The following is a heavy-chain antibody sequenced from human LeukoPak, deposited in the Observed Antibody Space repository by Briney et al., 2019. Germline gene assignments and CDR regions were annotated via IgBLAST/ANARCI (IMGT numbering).Heavy chain of an antibody. D-gene: IGHD4-11*01. CDR1: GCTFSSYW. CDR2: IKQDGSEK. Sequence: PGGSLRLSCAASGCTFSSYWMSWVRQAPGKGLEWVANIKQDGSEKYYVDSVKGRFTISRDNAKNSLYLQMNSLRAEDTAVYYCARDKRSAEDYSPLNCWGQGTLVTVSS. CDR3: ARDKRSAEDYSPLNC. J-gene: IGHJ4*02. V-gene: IGHV3-7*01.